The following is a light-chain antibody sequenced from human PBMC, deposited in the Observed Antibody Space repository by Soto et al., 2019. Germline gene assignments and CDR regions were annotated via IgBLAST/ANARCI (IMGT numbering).Light chain of an antibody. Sequence: DIVMSQSPCTLSLTQGQRATLSCSASQSVSSSYLASYQQKPGQAPRLLIYGASSRATGIPDRFSGSGSGTDFTLTISRLEPEDFAVYYCQQYGSPPWTFGQGTKVDIK. V-gene: IGKV3-20*01. CDR1: QSVSSSY. CDR2: GAS. CDR3: QQYGSPPWT. J-gene: IGKJ1*01.